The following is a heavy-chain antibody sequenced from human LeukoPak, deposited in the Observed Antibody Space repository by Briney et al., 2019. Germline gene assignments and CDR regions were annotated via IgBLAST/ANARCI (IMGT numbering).Heavy chain of an antibody. CDR2: IYSGGST. Sequence: PGGSLRLSCAASGFTVSSNYINWVRQAPGKGLEWVSVIYSGGSTSYADSVKGRFTISRDTSKNTVYLQMNGLRAEDMAVYYCARSFPGHDDTFDYWGLGTLVTVSS. J-gene: IGHJ4*02. D-gene: IGHD5-12*01. CDR1: GFTVSSNY. V-gene: IGHV3-53*01. CDR3: ARSFPGHDDTFDY.